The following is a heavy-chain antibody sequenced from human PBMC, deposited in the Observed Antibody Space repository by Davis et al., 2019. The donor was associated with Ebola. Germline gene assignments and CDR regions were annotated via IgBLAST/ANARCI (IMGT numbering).Heavy chain of an antibody. J-gene: IGHJ4*02. CDR3: ARRNYYVSSVDYFFDY. V-gene: IGHV5-51*01. CDR2: IYPGDSNT. CDR1: GFDFTKYW. Sequence: GESLKISCKGSGFDFTKYWIAWVRQMPGKGLEWMGIIYPGDSNTRYSPSFQGQVTISADKSINTAYLQWSSLKASDTAMYYCARRNYYVSSVDYFFDYWGQGTPLTVSS. D-gene: IGHD3-22*01.